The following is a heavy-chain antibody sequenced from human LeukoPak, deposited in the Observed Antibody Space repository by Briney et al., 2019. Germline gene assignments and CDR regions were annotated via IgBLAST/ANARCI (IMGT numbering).Heavy chain of an antibody. V-gene: IGHV1-46*01. CDR1: GYTFTGYY. D-gene: IGHD2-8*02. J-gene: IGHJ4*02. Sequence: GASVKVSCKASGYTFTGYYMHWVRQAPGQGLEWMGRINPSGGSTSYAQKFQGRVTMTRDTSTSTVYMELSSLRSEDTAVYYCARGGPTGGRYYWGQGTLVTVSS. CDR3: ARGGPTGGRYY. CDR2: INPSGGST.